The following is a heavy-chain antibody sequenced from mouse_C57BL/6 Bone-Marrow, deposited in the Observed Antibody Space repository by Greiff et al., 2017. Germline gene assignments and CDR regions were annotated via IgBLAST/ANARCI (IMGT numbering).Heavy chain of an antibody. Sequence: EVQLQQSGPELVKPGASVKISCKASGYTFTDYYMNWVKQSHGKSLEWIGDINPNNGGTSYNQKFKGKATLTVDKSSSTAYMELRSLTSEDSAVYYCARRPGSSLYWYFDVWGTGTTVTVSS. D-gene: IGHD1-1*01. CDR2: INPNNGGT. V-gene: IGHV1-26*01. J-gene: IGHJ1*03. CDR3: ARRPGSSLYWYFDV. CDR1: GYTFTDYY.